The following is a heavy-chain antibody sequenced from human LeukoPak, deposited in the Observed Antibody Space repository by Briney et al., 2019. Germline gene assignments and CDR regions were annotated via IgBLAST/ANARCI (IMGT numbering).Heavy chain of an antibody. V-gene: IGHV3-11*01. CDR1: GFTFSDYY. CDR3: AREYSSSWYGESD. D-gene: IGHD6-13*01. CDR2: ISSSGSTI. J-gene: IGHJ4*02. Sequence: GGSLRLSCAASGFTFSDYYMSWIHQAPGKGLEWVSYISSSGSTIYYADSVKGRFTISRDNAKNSLYLQMNSLRAEDTAVYYCAREYSSSWYGESDWGQGTLVTVSS.